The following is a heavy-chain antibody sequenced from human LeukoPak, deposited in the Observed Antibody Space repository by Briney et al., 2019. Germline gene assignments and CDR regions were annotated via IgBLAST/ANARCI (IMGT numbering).Heavy chain of an antibody. CDR1: GFTFSSYW. D-gene: IGHD2-2*01. CDR3: ARDQRYCSSTSCPKNYYYYYGMDV. J-gene: IGHJ6*04. CDR2: INSDGSRT. V-gene: IGHV3-74*01. Sequence: GGSLRLSCAASGFTFSSYWMHWVRHAPGKGLVWVSRINSDGSRTSYADSVKGRFTISRDNAKNTLYLQMNSLRAEGTAVYYCARDQRYCSSTSCPKNYYYYYGMDVWGKGTTVTVSS.